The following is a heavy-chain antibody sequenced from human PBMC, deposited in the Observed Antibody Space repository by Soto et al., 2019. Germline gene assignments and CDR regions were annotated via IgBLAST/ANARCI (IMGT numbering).Heavy chain of an antibody. CDR3: ARSSQTNDAFDI. Sequence: QVQLQESGPGLVKPSQTLSLTCTVSGDSINSGDYYWSWIRQPPGKGLEWIGFIYYSGSTNYTPSLKSRVATEGDTSKNPFSLKLSSVTAADTAVYYCARSSQTNDAFDIWGQGTMVTVSS. J-gene: IGHJ3*02. CDR1: GDSINSGDYY. V-gene: IGHV4-30-4*01. CDR2: IYYSGST.